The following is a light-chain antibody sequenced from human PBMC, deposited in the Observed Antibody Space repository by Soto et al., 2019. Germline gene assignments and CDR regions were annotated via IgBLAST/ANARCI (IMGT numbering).Light chain of an antibody. CDR1: QTISSW. CDR3: QYYNGYCWT. Sequence: DIQLTQSPSTLSASVGDRVTITCRASQTISSWLAWYQQKPGKAPNLLIYDTSNLESGVPSRFSGCGSGTEFTLTISSLQPDDFATYYCQYYNGYCWTFGQGTKVEIK. CDR2: DTS. J-gene: IGKJ1*01. V-gene: IGKV1-5*03.